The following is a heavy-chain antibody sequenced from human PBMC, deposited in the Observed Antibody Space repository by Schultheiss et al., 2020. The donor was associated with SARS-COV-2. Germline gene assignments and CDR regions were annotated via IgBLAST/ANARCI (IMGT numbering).Heavy chain of an antibody. D-gene: IGHD6-19*01. Sequence: GGSLRLSCAASGFTSSSYSMNWVRQAPGKGLEWVSYISSRGSTINYADSVKGRFTISRDNAKNSLYLQMNSLRAEDTAVYYCANTRLWLVQPNARFDYWGQGTLVTVSS. J-gene: IGHJ4*02. CDR3: ANTRLWLVQPNARFDY. V-gene: IGHV3-48*04. CDR1: GFTSSSYS. CDR2: ISSRGSTI.